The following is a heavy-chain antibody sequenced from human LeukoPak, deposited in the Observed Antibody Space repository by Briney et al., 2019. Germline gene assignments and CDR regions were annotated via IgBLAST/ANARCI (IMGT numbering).Heavy chain of an antibody. J-gene: IGHJ4*02. CDR3: AREGGSRRTSDYYFDY. CDR1: GGTFSSYA. D-gene: IGHD1-26*01. V-gene: IGHV1-69*04. Sequence: EASVKVSCKASGGTFSSYAISWVRQAPGQGLEWMGRIIPILGISNYAQKFQGRVTITADKSTSTAYMELSSLRSEDTAVYYCAREGGSRRTSDYYFDYWGQGTLVTVSS. CDR2: IIPILGIS.